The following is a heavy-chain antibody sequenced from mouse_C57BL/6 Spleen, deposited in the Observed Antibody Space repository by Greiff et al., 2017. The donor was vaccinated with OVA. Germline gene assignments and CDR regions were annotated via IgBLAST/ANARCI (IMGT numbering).Heavy chain of an antibody. CDR2: IRNKANGYTT. J-gene: IGHJ3*01. Sequence: EVKLVESGGGLVQPGGSLSLSCAASGFTFTDYYMSWVRQPPGKALEWLGFIRNKANGYTTEYSASVKGRFTISRDNSQSILYLQMNALSAEDSATYDCARGGYSPSWFAYWGQGTLVTVSA. D-gene: IGHD2-12*01. CDR3: ARGGYSPSWFAY. V-gene: IGHV7-3*01. CDR1: GFTFTDYY.